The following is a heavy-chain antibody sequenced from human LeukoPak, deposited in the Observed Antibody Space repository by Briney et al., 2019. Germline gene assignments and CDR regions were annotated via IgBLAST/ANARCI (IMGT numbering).Heavy chain of an antibody. CDR3: ARTPIYYFDNSGYYN. Sequence: SETLSLTCTVFGGSISDYHWTWIRQSPGKTLEWIGLIYSSGSTSYNPSLKSRVTMSVDTSKKQFSLRLSSVTAADTAVYYCARTPIYYFDNSGYYNWGQGTLVTVSS. CDR1: GGSISDYH. J-gene: IGHJ4*02. D-gene: IGHD3-22*01. V-gene: IGHV4-4*07. CDR2: IYSSGST.